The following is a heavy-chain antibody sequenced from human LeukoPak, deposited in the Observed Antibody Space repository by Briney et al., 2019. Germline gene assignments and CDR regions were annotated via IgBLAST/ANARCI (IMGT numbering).Heavy chain of an antibody. J-gene: IGHJ6*03. CDR1: GFTFSSYW. V-gene: IGHV3-7*01. CDR3: ARAKVTYYDFWSGYTYYYYMDV. Sequence: GGSLRLSCAASGFTFSSYWMSWVRQAPGKGLEWVANIKQDGSGKYYVDSVKGRFTISRDNAKNSLYLQMNSLRAEDTAVYYCARAKVTYYDFWSGYTYYYYMDVWGKGTTVTVSS. D-gene: IGHD3-3*01. CDR2: IKQDGSGK.